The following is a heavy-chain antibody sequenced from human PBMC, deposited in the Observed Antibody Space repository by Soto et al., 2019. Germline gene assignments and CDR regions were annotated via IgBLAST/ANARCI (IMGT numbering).Heavy chain of an antibody. V-gene: IGHV4-4*02. CDR1: GDSITNTYW. Sequence: PSETLSLTCAVSGDSITNTYWWSWVRQPPGKGLEWIGEVSHSGSTNYNPSLKSRVTMSVDTSKNHFSLRLISVTAADTAIYFCAREGNLGRWLQPLDFWGQGTLVTVSS. CDR3: AREGNLGRWLQPLDF. CDR2: VSHSGST. D-gene: IGHD5-12*01. J-gene: IGHJ4*02.